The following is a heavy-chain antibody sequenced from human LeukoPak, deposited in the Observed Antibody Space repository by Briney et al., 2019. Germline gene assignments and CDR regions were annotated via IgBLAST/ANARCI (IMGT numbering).Heavy chain of an antibody. Sequence: ASVKVSCKASGYTFTSYGFSWVRQAPGQGLEWMGCISVYNGNTNYAQKLQDRVTMTTDPSTSTAYMELRSLRSDDTAVYYCARVGYYGSGSYSIDWFDPWGQGTLVTVSS. V-gene: IGHV1-18*04. CDR3: ARVGYYGSGSYSIDWFDP. D-gene: IGHD3-10*01. J-gene: IGHJ5*02. CDR1: GYTFTSYG. CDR2: ISVYNGNT.